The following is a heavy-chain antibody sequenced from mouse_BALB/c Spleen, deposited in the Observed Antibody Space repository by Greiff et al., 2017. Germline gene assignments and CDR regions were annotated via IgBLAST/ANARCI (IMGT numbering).Heavy chain of an antibody. CDR1: GYSFTGYN. Sequence: VHVKQSGPELGKPGASVKISCKASGYSFTGYNMYWVKQSHRKSLEWIGYIDPYNGGTSYNQKSKGKATLTVDKSSSTAYMHLNSLTSEDSAIYYCARGYGSPPYFDYWGQGTTLTVSS. CDR2: IDPYNGGT. V-gene: IGHV1S135*01. J-gene: IGHJ2*01. CDR3: ARGYGSPPYFDY. D-gene: IGHD1-1*01.